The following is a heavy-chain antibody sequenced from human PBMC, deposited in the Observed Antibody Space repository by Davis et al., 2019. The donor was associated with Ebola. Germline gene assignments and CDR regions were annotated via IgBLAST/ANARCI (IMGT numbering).Heavy chain of an antibody. CDR3: ARDPAPYGDYGLGMDV. V-gene: IGHV1-18*01. CDR1: GYTFTSYG. Sequence: ASVKVSCKASGYTFTSYGISWVRQAPGQGLEWMGWISAYNGNTNYAQKLQGRVTMTTDTSTSTAYMELRGLRSDDTAVYYCARDPAPYGDYGLGMDVWGQGTTVTVSS. D-gene: IGHD4-17*01. J-gene: IGHJ6*02. CDR2: ISAYNGNT.